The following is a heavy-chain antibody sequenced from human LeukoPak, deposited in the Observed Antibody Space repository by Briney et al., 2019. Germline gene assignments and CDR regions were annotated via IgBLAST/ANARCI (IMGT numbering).Heavy chain of an antibody. CDR3: ATQVTVTPRGWFDP. D-gene: IGHD4-17*01. CDR2: ISAYNGNT. CDR1: GYTFTSYG. J-gene: IGHJ5*02. Sequence: ASVKVSCKASGYTFTSYGISWVRQAPGQGLERMGWISAYNGNTNYAQKLQGRVTMTTDTSTSTAYMELRSLRSDDTAVYYCATQVTVTPRGWFDPWGQGTLVTVSS. V-gene: IGHV1-18*01.